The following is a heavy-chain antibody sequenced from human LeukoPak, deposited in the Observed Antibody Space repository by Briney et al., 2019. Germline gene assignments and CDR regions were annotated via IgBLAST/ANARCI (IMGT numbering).Heavy chain of an antibody. CDR1: GGTFSSYA. J-gene: IGHJ6*03. CDR2: IIPIFGTA. V-gene: IGHV1-69*06. Sequence: RVASVKVSCKASGGTFSSYAISWVRQAPGQGLEWMGGIIPIFGTANYAQKFQGRVTITADKSTSTAYMELSSLRSEDTAVYYCARTRRVREQWLGYYYYYYYMDVWGKGTTVTISS. CDR3: ARTRRVREQWLGYYYYYYYMDV. D-gene: IGHD6-19*01.